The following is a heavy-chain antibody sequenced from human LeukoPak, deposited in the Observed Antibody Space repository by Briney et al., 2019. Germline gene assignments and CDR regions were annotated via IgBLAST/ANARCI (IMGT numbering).Heavy chain of an antibody. CDR3: ARLGYYDSSGYLELDY. CDR2: ISAYNGNT. D-gene: IGHD3-22*01. CDR1: GYTFTSYG. J-gene: IGHJ4*02. V-gene: IGHV1-18*01. Sequence: ASVKVSCKASGYTFTSYGISWVRQAPGQGLEWMGWISAYNGNTNYAQKLQGRVTMTTDTSTSTAYMELRSLRSDDTGAYYCARLGYYDSSGYLELDYWGQGTLVTVSS.